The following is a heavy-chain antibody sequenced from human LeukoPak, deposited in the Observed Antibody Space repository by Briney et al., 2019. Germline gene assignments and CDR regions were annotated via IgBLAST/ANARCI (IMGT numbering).Heavy chain of an antibody. J-gene: IGHJ5*02. CDR3: AKASSYGPEDWFDP. V-gene: IGHV3-9*01. D-gene: IGHD5-18*01. CDR2: ISWNSGSI. Sequence: GRSLRLSCAASGFTFDDYAMHWVRQAPGKGLEWVSGISWNSGSIGYADSVKGRFTISRDNAKNSLYLQMNSLRAEDTALYYCAKASSYGPEDWFDPWGQGTLVTVSS. CDR1: GFTFDDYA.